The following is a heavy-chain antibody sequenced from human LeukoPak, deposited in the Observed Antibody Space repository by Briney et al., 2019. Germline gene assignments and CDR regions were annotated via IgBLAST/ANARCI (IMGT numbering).Heavy chain of an antibody. Sequence: GGSLRLSCAASGFTFSSYAMSWVRQAPGKGLEWVSTISGSGVSTYYADSVKGRFTISRDNAKNSLYLQMNSLRAEDTAVYYCARDYYGDYREDYFDYWGXXXXXTVSS. J-gene: IGHJ4*01. CDR2: ISGSGVST. V-gene: IGHV3-23*01. CDR3: ARDYYGDYREDYFDY. CDR1: GFTFSSYA. D-gene: IGHD4-17*01.